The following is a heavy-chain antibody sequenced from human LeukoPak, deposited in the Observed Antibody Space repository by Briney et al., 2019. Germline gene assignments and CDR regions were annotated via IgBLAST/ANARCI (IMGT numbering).Heavy chain of an antibody. J-gene: IGHJ4*02. Sequence: PGESLEISCKGSGYSFTNYWIGWVRQMPGKGLEWMGIIFPGDSDTRYSPSFQGQVTISADKSISTAYLQWSSLKASDTAMYYCARLVNRRGGYFDYWGQGTLVTVSS. CDR1: GYSFTNYW. CDR3: ARLVNRRGGYFDY. CDR2: IFPGDSDT. V-gene: IGHV5-51*01. D-gene: IGHD4-23*01.